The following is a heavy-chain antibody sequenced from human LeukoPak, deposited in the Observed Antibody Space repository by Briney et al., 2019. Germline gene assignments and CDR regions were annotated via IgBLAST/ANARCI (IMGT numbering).Heavy chain of an antibody. Sequence: SETLSLTCTVSGDSISSAGYHWTWIRQLPGKSLEWIGYISNSGTTHYNPSLKSRLTISADTPKNQFSLKLSSVTAADTAVYYCARDVVVTSSLDAFDIWGQGRLVTVSS. CDR1: GDSISSAGYH. V-gene: IGHV4-31*03. J-gene: IGHJ3*02. CDR2: ISNSGTT. D-gene: IGHD2-21*02. CDR3: ARDVVVTSSLDAFDI.